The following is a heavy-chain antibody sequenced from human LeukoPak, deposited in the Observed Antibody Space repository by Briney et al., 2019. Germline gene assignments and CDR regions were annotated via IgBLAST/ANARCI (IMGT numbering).Heavy chain of an antibody. Sequence: GRSLRLSCAADGFTLSNAWMSWVRQAPGKGLEWVGRIKSKTDGGTTDYAAPVNGRFTISRDDSKNTMYLQMHSLKTENTAVYYCRVRPAAISSDYWGQGTLVTVSS. V-gene: IGHV3-15*01. CDR3: RVRPAAISSDY. CDR2: IKSKTDGGTT. CDR1: GFTLSNAW. J-gene: IGHJ4*02. D-gene: IGHD2-2*01.